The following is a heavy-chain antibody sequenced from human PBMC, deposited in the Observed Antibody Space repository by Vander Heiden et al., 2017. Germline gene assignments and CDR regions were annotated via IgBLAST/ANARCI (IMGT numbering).Heavy chain of an antibody. V-gene: IGHV3-74*01. CDR1: GFTLSTYW. J-gene: IGHJ4*02. D-gene: IGHD1-26*01. CDR2: MNTDGSTT. Sequence: EVQLVMSVGGLVQPEGSLSLPCAAGGFTLSTYWMHWGRRAPGKGPVSVSVMNTDGSTTNYADSVKGRFTISRDSAKNTLYLQMNSLRAEDTAVYYCARGYLGIDYWGKGTLVTVSS. CDR3: ARGYLGIDY.